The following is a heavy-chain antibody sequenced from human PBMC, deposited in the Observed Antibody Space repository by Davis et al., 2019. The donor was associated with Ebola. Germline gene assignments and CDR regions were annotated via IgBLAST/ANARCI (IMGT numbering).Heavy chain of an antibody. Sequence: PGGSLRLSCAASGFTFSSYSMNWVRQAPGKGLEWVAVISYDGSNKYYADSVKGRFTISRDNSKNTLYLQMNSLRAEDTAVYYCAKRRVAAGTIDYWGQGTLVTVSS. D-gene: IGHD6-13*01. CDR3: AKRRVAAGTIDY. J-gene: IGHJ4*02. CDR2: ISYDGSNK. CDR1: GFTFSSYS. V-gene: IGHV3-30*18.